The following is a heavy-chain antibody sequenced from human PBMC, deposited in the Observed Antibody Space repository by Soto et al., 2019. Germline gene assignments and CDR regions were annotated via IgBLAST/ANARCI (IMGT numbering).Heavy chain of an antibody. Sequence: PSETLSFACTVSGRTFRINADFWYLAWIRQPPGKGLEWIGGIDNGGNTYYTPPLKSRVIISAATSKTPFSLSLHSVTAADTAVYYCLKRPLPVAPTWGHGLLVTVSS. V-gene: IGHV4-39*01. J-gene: IGHJ2*01. CDR1: GRTFRINADF. D-gene: IGHD2-21*01. CDR2: IDNGGNT. CDR3: LKRPLPVAPT.